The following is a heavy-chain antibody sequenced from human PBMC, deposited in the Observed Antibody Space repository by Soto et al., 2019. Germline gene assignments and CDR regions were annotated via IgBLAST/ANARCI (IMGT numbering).Heavy chain of an antibody. D-gene: IGHD6-13*01. Sequence: QITLKESGPTLVKPTQTLTLTCTFSGFSLSTRGVGVGWIRQPPGKALEWLALIYWDDDKRFSPSLKSRLTITKDTSKNQVVLTMTNMDPLDTATYYCAHGLYNSNWLSGLFDWFDPWGQGTLVTVSS. CDR3: AHGLYNSNWLSGLFDWFDP. CDR2: IYWDDDK. J-gene: IGHJ5*02. V-gene: IGHV2-5*02. CDR1: GFSLSTRGVG.